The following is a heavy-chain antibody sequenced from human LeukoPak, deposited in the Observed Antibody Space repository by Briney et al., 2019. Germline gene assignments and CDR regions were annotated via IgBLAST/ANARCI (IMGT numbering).Heavy chain of an antibody. CDR1: GFTFSSYG. CDR2: ISSSSSYI. J-gene: IGHJ3*02. V-gene: IGHV3-21*01. Sequence: GGSLRLSCAASGFTFSSYGMHWVRQAPGKGLEWVSSISSSSSYIYYADSVKGRFTISRDNAKNSLYLQMNSLRAEDTAVYYCARDRVTSSSWYNDAFDIWGQGTMVTVSS. D-gene: IGHD6-13*01. CDR3: ARDRVTSSSWYNDAFDI.